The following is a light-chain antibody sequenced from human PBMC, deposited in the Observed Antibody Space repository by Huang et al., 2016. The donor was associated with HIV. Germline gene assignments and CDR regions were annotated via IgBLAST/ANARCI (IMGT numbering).Light chain of an antibody. V-gene: IGKV3-11*01. CDR2: DAS. Sequence: EIILTQSPATLSLSPGERATLSCRASQSVSSYLAWYQQKPGQAPRLLINDASNRATGIPARCSGSGSGTDFTLTISSLEPEDFAVYYCQQRSNRPPLTFGGGTKVEIK. J-gene: IGKJ4*01. CDR1: QSVSSY. CDR3: QQRSNRPPLT.